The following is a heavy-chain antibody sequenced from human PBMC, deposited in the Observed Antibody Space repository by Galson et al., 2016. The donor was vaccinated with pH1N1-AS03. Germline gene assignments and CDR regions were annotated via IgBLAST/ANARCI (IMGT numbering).Heavy chain of an antibody. Sequence: SVKVSCKASGGIFSNYAISWVRQAPGQGLEWMGGIIPMLGTANYAQKFQGRVTITADASTRTAYRELSSLTSEDTAVYYCSREVPSGPREVQGLQNYGMDVWGQGTTVTVSS. J-gene: IGHJ6*02. CDR1: GGIFSNYA. V-gene: IGHV1-69*13. CDR3: SREVPSGPREVQGLQNYGMDV. CDR2: IIPMLGTA.